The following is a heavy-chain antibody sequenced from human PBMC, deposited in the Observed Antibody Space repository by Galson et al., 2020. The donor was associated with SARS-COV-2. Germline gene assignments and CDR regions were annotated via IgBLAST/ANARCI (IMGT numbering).Heavy chain of an antibody. CDR3: AKETGYSGYDLGDY. V-gene: IGHV3-30*18. Sequence: GGSLRLSCAASGFTFSSYGMHWVRQAPGKGLEWVAVISYDGSNKYYADSVKGRFTISRDNSKNTLYLQMNSLRAEDTAVYYCAKETGYSGYDLGDYWGQGTLVTVSS. CDR2: ISYDGSNK. D-gene: IGHD5-12*01. J-gene: IGHJ4*02. CDR1: GFTFSSYG.